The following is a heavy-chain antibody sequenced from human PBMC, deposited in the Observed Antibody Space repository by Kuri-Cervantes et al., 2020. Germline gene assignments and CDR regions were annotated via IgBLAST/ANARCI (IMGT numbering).Heavy chain of an antibody. CDR3: ARGVEYYDSSGYVVFDYYGMDV. CDR2: ISYDGSNK. Sequence: GGSLRLSCAASGFTFSSYAMHWVRQAPGKGLEWVAVISYDGSNKYYADSVKGRFTISRDNSKNTLYLQMNSLRAEDTAVYYCARGVEYYDSSGYVVFDYYGMDVWGQGTTVTVSS. D-gene: IGHD3-22*01. V-gene: IGHV3-30-3*01. J-gene: IGHJ6*02. CDR1: GFTFSSYA.